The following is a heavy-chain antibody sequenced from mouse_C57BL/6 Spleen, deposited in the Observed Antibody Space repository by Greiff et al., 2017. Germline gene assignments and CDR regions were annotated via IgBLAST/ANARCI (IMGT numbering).Heavy chain of an antibody. CDR2: ISDGGSYT. J-gene: IGHJ4*01. V-gene: IGHV5-4*03. D-gene: IGHD2-1*01. CDR1: GFTFSSYA. Sequence: DVKLVESGGGLVKPGGSLKLSCAASGFTFSSYAMSWVRQTPEKRLEWVATISDGGSYTYYPDNVKGRFTISRDNAKNNLYLQMSHLKSEDTAMYYCARVDGKGDAMDYWGQGTSVTVSS. CDR3: ARVDGKGDAMDY.